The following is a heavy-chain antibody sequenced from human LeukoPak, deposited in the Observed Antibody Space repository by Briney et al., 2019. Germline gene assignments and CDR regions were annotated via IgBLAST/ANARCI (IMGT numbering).Heavy chain of an antibody. CDR1: GDSLSSGRSY. CDR2: IYYNGRT. D-gene: IGHD2-15*01. Sequence: SETLSLTCSVSGDSLSSGRSYWAWIRQPPGKGLEWIGTIYYNGRTYHNPSLKSRVSISIDTSKGLFSMNLTFVTAADTAFYFCARHKGGGAHSFDHWSQGALVTVSS. V-gene: IGHV4-39*01. J-gene: IGHJ4*02. CDR3: ARHKGGGAHSFDH.